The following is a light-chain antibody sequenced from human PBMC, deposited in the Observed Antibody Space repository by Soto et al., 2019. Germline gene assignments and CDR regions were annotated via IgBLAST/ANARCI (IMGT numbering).Light chain of an antibody. CDR3: QHYNSYSEA. J-gene: IGKJ1*01. Sequence: DIPMPQSPSTRSASVGDRVTITCRASQGISSWLAWYQQKPGKAPKLLIYKASTLKSGVPSRFSGSGSGTEFTLTISSLQPDDFATYYCQHYNSYSEAFGQGTKVDIK. CDR1: QGISSW. CDR2: KAS. V-gene: IGKV1-5*03.